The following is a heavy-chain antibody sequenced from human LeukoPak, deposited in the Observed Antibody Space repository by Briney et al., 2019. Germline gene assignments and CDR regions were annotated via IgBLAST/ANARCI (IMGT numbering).Heavy chain of an antibody. D-gene: IGHD4-17*01. V-gene: IGHV4-34*01. CDR3: ARVPTVTFFDY. CDR1: GGSFSGYY. J-gene: IGHJ4*02. Sequence: SETLSLTCAVYGGSFSGYYWSWIRQPPGKGLEWIGEINHSGSTYYNPSLKSRVTISVDTSKNQFSLKLSSVTAADTAVYYCARVPTVTFFDYWGQGTLVTVSS. CDR2: INHSGST.